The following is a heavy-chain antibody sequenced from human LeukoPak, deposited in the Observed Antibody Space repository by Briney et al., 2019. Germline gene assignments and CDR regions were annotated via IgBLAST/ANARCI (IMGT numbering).Heavy chain of an antibody. Sequence: SETLSLTCTVSGVSISTSTYYWAWIRQPPGKGLEWIGRMFYRGSTYYNPSLKSRVTISVDTSKNQFSLKLSSVTAADTAIFYCARQGGWGGAASLIEYWGQGTLVTVSS. J-gene: IGHJ4*02. V-gene: IGHV4-39*01. D-gene: IGHD1-26*01. CDR2: MFYRGST. CDR1: GVSISTSTYY. CDR3: ARQGGWGGAASLIEY.